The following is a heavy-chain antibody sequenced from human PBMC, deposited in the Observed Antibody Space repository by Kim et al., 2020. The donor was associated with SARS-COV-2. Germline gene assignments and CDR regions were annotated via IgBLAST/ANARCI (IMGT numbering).Heavy chain of an antibody. D-gene: IGHD3-22*01. CDR1: GGSISSYY. CDR3: ARGASAWFTNYFDY. Sequence: SETLSLTCTVSGGSISSYYWSWIRQPPGKGLEWIGYIYYSGSTNYNPSLKSRVTISVDTSKNQFSLKLISVTAADTAVYYCARGASAWFTNYFDYWGQGT. J-gene: IGHJ4*02. V-gene: IGHV4-59*01. CDR2: IYYSGST.